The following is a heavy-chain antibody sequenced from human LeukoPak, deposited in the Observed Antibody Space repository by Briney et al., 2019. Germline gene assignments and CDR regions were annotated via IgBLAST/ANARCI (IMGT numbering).Heavy chain of an antibody. J-gene: IGHJ4*02. V-gene: IGHV1-46*01. CDR3: ARDLYYYDSSGYYLDY. CDR2: INPSGGST. CDR1: GYTFTGYY. Sequence: ASVKVSCKASGYTFTGYYMHWVRQAPGQGLEWMGIINPSGGSTSYAQKFQGRVTMTRDTSTSTVYMELSSLRSEDTAVYYCARDLYYYDSSGYYLDYWGQGTLVTVSS. D-gene: IGHD3-22*01.